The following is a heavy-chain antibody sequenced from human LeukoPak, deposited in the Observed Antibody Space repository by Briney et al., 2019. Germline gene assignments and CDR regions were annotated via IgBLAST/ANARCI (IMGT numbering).Heavy chain of an antibody. CDR1: GGSISSSSYY. D-gene: IGHD4-17*01. V-gene: IGHV4-39*01. J-gene: IGHJ6*02. CDR3: AKGVWTTVNPIRSYAYYYYGMDV. Sequence: PSETLSLTCTVSGGSISSSSYYWGWIRQPPGKGLEWIGSIYYSGSTYYNPSLKSRVTISVDTSKNQFSLKLSSVTAADTAVYYCAKGVWTTVNPIRSYAYYYYGMDVWGQGTTVTVSS. CDR2: IYYSGST.